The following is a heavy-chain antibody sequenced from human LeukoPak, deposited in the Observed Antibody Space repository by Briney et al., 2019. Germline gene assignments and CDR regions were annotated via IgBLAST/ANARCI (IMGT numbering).Heavy chain of an antibody. Sequence: PGGSLRLSCAASGFTVSSNYMTWVRQAPGKGLEWVSIIYSGGSTYYADSVKGRFTISRDNAKNSLYLQMNSLRAEDTAVYYCARDRPDSSGYYYHDYWGQGTLVTVSS. CDR1: GFTVSSNY. V-gene: IGHV3-53*01. CDR3: ARDRPDSSGYYYHDY. CDR2: IYSGGST. D-gene: IGHD3-22*01. J-gene: IGHJ4*02.